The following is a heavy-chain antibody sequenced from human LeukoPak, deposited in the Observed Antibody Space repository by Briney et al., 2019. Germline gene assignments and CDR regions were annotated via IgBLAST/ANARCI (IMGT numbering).Heavy chain of an antibody. D-gene: IGHD3-22*01. CDR3: ARDRRGPFYYDSASSRRDASDI. CDR2: INHSEST. CDR1: GGSFSDYY. Sequence: SETLSLTCAVYGGSFSDYYWSWIRQPPGKGLEWIGEINHSESTNYNPSLKSRVTVSVDTSKNQFSLKLSSVTAADTAVYYCARDRRGPFYYDSASSRRDASDIWGQGTMVTVSS. V-gene: IGHV4-34*01. J-gene: IGHJ3*02.